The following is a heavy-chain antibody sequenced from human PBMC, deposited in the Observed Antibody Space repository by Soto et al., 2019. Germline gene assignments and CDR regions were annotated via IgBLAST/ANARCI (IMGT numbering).Heavy chain of an antibody. D-gene: IGHD3-16*01. J-gene: IGHJ6*02. CDR2: VFSSGTT. V-gene: IGHV4-30-4*01. CDR1: GDSISSGNKY. Sequence: VQLRESGPGLVKPSQTLSLTCTVSGDSISSGNKYWSWIRQPPGKGLEWIGYVFSSGTTYYNPSLKGRLSISLDASENQFSLKFASVTDADSAVYYCARVPSPFDYYYAMDVWGQGTTVTVSS. CDR3: ARVPSPFDYYYAMDV.